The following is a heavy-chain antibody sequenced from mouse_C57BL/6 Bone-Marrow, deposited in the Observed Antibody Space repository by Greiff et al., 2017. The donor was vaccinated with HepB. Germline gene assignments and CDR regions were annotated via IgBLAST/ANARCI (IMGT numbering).Heavy chain of an antibody. CDR3: ARRGGSSSWFAY. CDR1: GFTFSSYG. J-gene: IGHJ3*01. CDR2: ISSGGSYT. D-gene: IGHD1-1*01. V-gene: IGHV5-6*01. Sequence: EVQLKESGGDLVKPGGSLKLSCAASGFTFSSYGMSWVRQTPDKRLEWVATISSGGSYTYYPDSVKGRFTISRDNAKNTLYLQMSSLKSEDTAMYYCARRGGSSSWFAYWGQGTLVTVSA.